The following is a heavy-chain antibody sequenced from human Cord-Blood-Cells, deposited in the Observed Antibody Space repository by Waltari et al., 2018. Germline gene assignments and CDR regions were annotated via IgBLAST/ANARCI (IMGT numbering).Heavy chain of an antibody. J-gene: IGHJ4*02. CDR2: IYYSGST. V-gene: IGHV4-59*01. Sequence: QVQLQESGPGLVKPSETLSLTCTVPGGPISSYYWSWIRQPPGKGLEWIGYIYYSGSTNYNPSLKSRVTISVDTSKNQFSLKLSSVTAADTAVYYCASQMTTVTPFDYWGQGTLVTVSS. CDR1: GGPISSYY. D-gene: IGHD4-4*01. CDR3: ASQMTTVTPFDY.